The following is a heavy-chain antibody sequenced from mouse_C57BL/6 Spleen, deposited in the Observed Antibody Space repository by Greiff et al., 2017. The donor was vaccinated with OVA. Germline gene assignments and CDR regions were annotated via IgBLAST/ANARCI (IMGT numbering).Heavy chain of an antibody. CDR1: GYTFTSYW. Sequence: VQLQQPGAELVMPGASVKLSCKASGYTFTSYWMHWVKQRPGQGLEWIGEIDPSDSYTNYNQKFKGKSTLTVDKSSSTAYMQLSSLTSEDSAVYYGASLFYAMDYWGQGTSVTVSS. V-gene: IGHV1-69*01. J-gene: IGHJ4*01. D-gene: IGHD6-1*01. CDR2: IDPSDSYT. CDR3: ASLFYAMDY.